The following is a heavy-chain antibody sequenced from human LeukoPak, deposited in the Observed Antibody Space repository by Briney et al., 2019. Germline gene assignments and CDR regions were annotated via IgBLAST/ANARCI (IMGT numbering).Heavy chain of an antibody. CDR1: GSTFSSYD. J-gene: IGHJ5*02. V-gene: IGHV1-8*02. CDR3: ARGWKYYYGSGKQGGHNWFDP. CDR2: MNPNSGNT. D-gene: IGHD3-10*01. Sequence: ASVKVSCKASGSTFSSYDINWVRQAAGRGLEWMGWMNPNSGNTGYAQKFQGRVTMTRNTSISTAYMELSSLRSEDTAVYYCARGWKYYYGSGKQGGHNWFDPWGQGTLVTVSS.